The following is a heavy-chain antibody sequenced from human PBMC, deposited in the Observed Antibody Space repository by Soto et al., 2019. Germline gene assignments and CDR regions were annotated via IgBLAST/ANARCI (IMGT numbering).Heavy chain of an antibody. V-gene: IGHV1-3*04. Sequence: GASVKVSCKASGYTFVSYAIHWVRQAPGERLEWMGWINTGNGNTIYSQKFQGRFIITRDTSANTAYMELSGLKSEDTAVYYCARGKQLVSPDYWGQGTLVTVSS. CDR2: INTGNGNT. CDR3: ARGKQLVSPDY. CDR1: GYTFVSYA. J-gene: IGHJ4*02. D-gene: IGHD6-13*01.